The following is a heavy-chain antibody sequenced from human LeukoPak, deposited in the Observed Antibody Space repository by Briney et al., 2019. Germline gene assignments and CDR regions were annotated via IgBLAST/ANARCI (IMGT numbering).Heavy chain of an antibody. J-gene: IGHJ3*02. CDR2: IIPIFGTA. CDR3: ASPSSGSYYATLAFDI. D-gene: IGHD1-26*01. CDR1: GGTFSSYA. V-gene: IGHV1-69*13. Sequence: SVKVSCTASGGTFSSYAISWVRQAPGQGLEWMGGIIPIFGTANYAQKFQGRVTITADESTSTAYMELSSLRSEDTAVYYCASPSSGSYYATLAFDIWGQGTMVTVSS.